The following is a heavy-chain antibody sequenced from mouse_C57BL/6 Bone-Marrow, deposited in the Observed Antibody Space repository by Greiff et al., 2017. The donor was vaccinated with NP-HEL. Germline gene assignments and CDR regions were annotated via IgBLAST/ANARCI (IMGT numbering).Heavy chain of an antibody. D-gene: IGHD1-1*01. CDR2: IYPSDSET. CDR1: GYTFTSYW. Sequence: VQLQQPGAELVRPGSSVKLSCKASGYTFTSYWMDWVKQRPGQGLEWIGNIYPSDSETHYNQKFKDKATLTVDKSSSTAYMQLSSLTSEDSAVYYCASYYYGSTRYYAMDYWGQGTSVTVSS. V-gene: IGHV1-61*01. CDR3: ASYYYGSTRYYAMDY. J-gene: IGHJ4*01.